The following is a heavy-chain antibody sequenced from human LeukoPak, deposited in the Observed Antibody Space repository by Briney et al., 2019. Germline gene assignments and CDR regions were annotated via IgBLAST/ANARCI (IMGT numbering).Heavy chain of an antibody. J-gene: IGHJ4*02. CDR3: ARAHSSSWYMDY. CDR2: IYSSGST. Sequence: PSETLSLTCTVSGGSISNYYLSWIRQPPGKGLEWIGYIYSSGSTNYNPSLKSRVTISVDTSKNQLSLRLNSVTAADAAVYYCARAHSSSWYMDYWGQGTLVTVS. V-gene: IGHV4-59*01. CDR1: GGSISNYY. D-gene: IGHD6-13*01.